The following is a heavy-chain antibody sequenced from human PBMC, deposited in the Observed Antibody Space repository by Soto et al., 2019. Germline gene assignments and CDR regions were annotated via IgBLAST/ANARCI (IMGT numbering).Heavy chain of an antibody. J-gene: IGHJ6*02. CDR3: ARDRTVTTNGYYYYYGMDV. CDR2: IYYSGST. CDR1: GGSISSGGYY. V-gene: IGHV4-31*03. D-gene: IGHD4-17*01. Sequence: QVQLQESGPGLVKPSQTLSLTCTVSGGSISSGGYYWSWIRQHPGKGLEWIGYIYYSGSTYYNPSLKSRVTISLDTSKNQFSLKLSSVTAADTAVYYCARDRTVTTNGYYYYYGMDVWGQGTTVTVSS.